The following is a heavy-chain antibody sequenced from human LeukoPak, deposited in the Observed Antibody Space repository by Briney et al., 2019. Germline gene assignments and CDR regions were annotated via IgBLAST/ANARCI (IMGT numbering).Heavy chain of an antibody. CDR2: IYYSGST. V-gene: IGHV4-39*01. CDR1: GGSISSSSSY. D-gene: IGHD3-10*01. J-gene: IGHJ4*02. CDR3: ARLPAGSGSPSYFDY. Sequence: PSETLSLTCPVSGGSISSSSSYWGWIRQPPGKGLEWIGSIYYSGSTYYNPSLKSRVTISVDTSKNQFSLKLSSVTAADTAVYYCARLPAGSGSPSYFDYWGQGTLATVSS.